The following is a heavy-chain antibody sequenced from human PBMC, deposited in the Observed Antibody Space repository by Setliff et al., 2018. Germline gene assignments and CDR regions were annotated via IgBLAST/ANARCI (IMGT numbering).Heavy chain of an antibody. CDR3: ARDVFPYHYEGAFDI. Sequence: ASVKVSCKASGYTFTSHHMHWVRQAPGLGLEWMGTINPSSGRTSYAQKFQGRVTMTRDTSTSTVYMDMSSLRSEDTAVYYCARDVFPYHYEGAFDIWGQRTMVTVSS. V-gene: IGHV1-46*01. CDR2: INPSSGRT. J-gene: IGHJ3*02. CDR1: GYTFTSHH. D-gene: IGHD3-22*01.